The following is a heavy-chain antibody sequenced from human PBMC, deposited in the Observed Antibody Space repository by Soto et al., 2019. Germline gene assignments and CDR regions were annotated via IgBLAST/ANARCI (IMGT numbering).Heavy chain of an antibody. V-gene: IGHV1-69*13. Sequence: SVKVSCKASGGTFSSYAISWVRQAPGHGLEWMGGIIPIFGTANYAQRFQGRVTITADESTSTASMELSSLRSEDTAVYYCARDHVDIVATIEVWFDPWGQRTLVTVSS. CDR3: ARDHVDIVATIEVWFDP. D-gene: IGHD5-12*01. J-gene: IGHJ5*02. CDR1: GGTFSSYA. CDR2: IIPIFGTA.